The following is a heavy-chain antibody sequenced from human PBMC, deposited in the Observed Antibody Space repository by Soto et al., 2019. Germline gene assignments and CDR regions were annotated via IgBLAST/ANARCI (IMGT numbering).Heavy chain of an antibody. V-gene: IGHV3-7*01. CDR1: GFSFSSHW. CDR2: INQDGSEK. D-gene: IGHD6-19*01. J-gene: IGHJ4*02. Sequence: PGGSLRLSCVASGFSFSSHWMSWVRQAPGKGLEWVANINQDGSEKDYVDSLKGRFTISRDNARNSLYLQVNSVRAEDTAVYYCARDGVVAGLYLDLWGQGTLVTVSS. CDR3: ARDGVVAGLYLDL.